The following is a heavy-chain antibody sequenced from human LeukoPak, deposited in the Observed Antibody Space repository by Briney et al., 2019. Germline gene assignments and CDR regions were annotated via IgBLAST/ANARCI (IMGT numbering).Heavy chain of an antibody. Sequence: SQTLSLTCAISGDSVSSNSAAWNWIRQSPSRGLEWLGRTYYRSKWYNDYAVSVKSRISINSDTSKNQFSLQLNSVTPEDTAVYYCSRAPSHSGSSEFDYWGQGTLVTVSS. V-gene: IGHV6-1*01. J-gene: IGHJ4*02. CDR1: GDSVSSNSAA. CDR3: SRAPSHSGSSEFDY. CDR2: TYYRSKWYN. D-gene: IGHD1-26*01.